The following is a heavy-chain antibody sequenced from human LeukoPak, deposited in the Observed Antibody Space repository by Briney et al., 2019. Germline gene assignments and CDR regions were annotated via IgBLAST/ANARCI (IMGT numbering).Heavy chain of an antibody. V-gene: IGHV4-34*01. J-gene: IGHJ4*02. CDR1: GGSFSGYY. CDR3: AGTLVRGLIPIRYYFDC. CDR2: INHSGST. Sequence: PSETLSLTCAVYGGSFSGYYWSWIRQPPGKGLEWIGEINHSGSTNYNPSLKSRVIISVDTSKNQFSLKLNSVTAADTAVYYCAGTLVRGLIPIRYYFDCWGQGALVTVSS. D-gene: IGHD3-10*01.